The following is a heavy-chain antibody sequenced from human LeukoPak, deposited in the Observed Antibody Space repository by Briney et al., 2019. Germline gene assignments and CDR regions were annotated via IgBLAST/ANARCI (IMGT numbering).Heavy chain of an antibody. V-gene: IGHV4-34*01. CDR3: ARGPRHYYDSSGYYP. D-gene: IGHD3-22*01. CDR2: INHSGST. J-gene: IGHJ5*02. CDR1: GGSFSGYY. Sequence: KPSETLSLTCAVYGGSFSGYYWSWIRQPPGKGLEWIWEINHSGSTNYNPSLKSRVTISVDTSKNQFSLKLSSVTAADTAVYYCARGPRHYYDSSGYYPWGQGTLVTVSS.